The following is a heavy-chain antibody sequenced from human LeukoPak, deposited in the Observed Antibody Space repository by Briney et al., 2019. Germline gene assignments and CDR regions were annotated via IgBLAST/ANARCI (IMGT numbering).Heavy chain of an antibody. CDR2: IKQDGSEK. V-gene: IGHV3-7*05. CDR3: ARDSGALLRRRGLDY. CDR1: GFTFSSYW. J-gene: IGHJ4*02. D-gene: IGHD2-15*01. Sequence: PGGSLRLSCAASGFTFSSYWMSWVRQAPGKGREWVANIKQDGSEKYYVDSVKGRFTISRDNAKNSLYLQMNSLRAEDTAVYYCARDSGALLRRRGLDYWGQGTLVTVSS.